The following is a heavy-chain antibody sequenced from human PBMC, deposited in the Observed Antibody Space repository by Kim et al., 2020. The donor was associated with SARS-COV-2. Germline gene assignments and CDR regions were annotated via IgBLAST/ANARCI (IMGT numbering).Heavy chain of an antibody. CDR2: INHSGST. CDR3: ARVRINYGHWYYGMDV. CDR1: GGSFSGYY. D-gene: IGHD4-17*01. Sequence: SETLSLTCAVYGGSFSGYYWSWIRQPPGKGLEWIREINHSGSTNYNPSLKSRVTISVDTSKNQFSLKLSSVTAADTAVYYCARVRINYGHWYYGMDVWG. J-gene: IGHJ6*02. V-gene: IGHV4-34*01.